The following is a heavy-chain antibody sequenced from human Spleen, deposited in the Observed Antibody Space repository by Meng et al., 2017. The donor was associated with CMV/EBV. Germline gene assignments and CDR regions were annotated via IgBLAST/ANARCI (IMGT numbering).Heavy chain of an antibody. CDR3: ARDGSSSIDY. J-gene: IGHJ4*02. V-gene: IGHV4-31*03. D-gene: IGHD6-6*01. CDR1: GGSISSGGYY. Sequence: SETLSLTCTVSGGSISSGGYYWSWIRQHPGKGLEWIAYIYYSGSTYYNPSLKSRVTMSVDTSKNQFSLKLSSVTAADTAVYYCARDGSSSIDYWGQGTLVTVSS. CDR2: IYYSGST.